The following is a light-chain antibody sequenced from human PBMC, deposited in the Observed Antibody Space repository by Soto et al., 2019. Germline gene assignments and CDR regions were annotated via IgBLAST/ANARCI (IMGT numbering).Light chain of an antibody. CDR2: DTS. CDR3: QHYLTWPLT. CDR1: QGIPDT. V-gene: IGKV3-15*01. J-gene: IGKJ4*01. Sequence: EFVITQAPSSRSGSPGEGATLSCRASQGIPDTLAWYQQKPGHTPRLLISDTSIRATGVPARFSGSRSGAEFTLTISSLQSEDFAVYYCQHYLTWPLTFGGGTKVDIK.